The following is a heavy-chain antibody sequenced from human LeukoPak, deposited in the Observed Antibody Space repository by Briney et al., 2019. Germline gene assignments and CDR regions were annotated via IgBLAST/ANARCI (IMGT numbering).Heavy chain of an antibody. J-gene: IGHJ3*02. Sequence: ASVKVSCKAVGYTFTSHYMHWVRQAPGQGLEWMGIINPSGGSPSYAQKTQGRVTMTRDTSTSTVYMELSSLRSEDTAVYYCARVSVGATYFRAFDIWGQGTMVTVSS. CDR2: INPSGGSP. CDR1: GYTFTSHY. V-gene: IGHV1-46*01. CDR3: ARVSVGATYFRAFDI. D-gene: IGHD1-26*01.